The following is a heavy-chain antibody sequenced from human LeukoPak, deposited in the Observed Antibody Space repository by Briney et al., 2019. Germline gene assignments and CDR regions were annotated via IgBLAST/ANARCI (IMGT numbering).Heavy chain of an antibody. Sequence: ASVKVSCKASGYTFTSYDISWVRQAPGQGLEWMGGISGYNGNTNYAQQFRGRVTMTTDTSTSTAYMELKSLRFDDTAVYYCARTHPKYYDSSGYYSPNFDYWGQGTLVTVSS. V-gene: IGHV1-18*01. CDR1: GYTFTSYD. CDR2: ISGYNGNT. D-gene: IGHD3-22*01. J-gene: IGHJ4*02. CDR3: ARTHPKYYDSSGYYSPNFDY.